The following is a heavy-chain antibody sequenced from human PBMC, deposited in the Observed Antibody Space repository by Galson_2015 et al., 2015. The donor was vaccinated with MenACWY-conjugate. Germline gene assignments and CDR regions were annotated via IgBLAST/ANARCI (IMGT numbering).Heavy chain of an antibody. V-gene: IGHV3-23*01. CDR1: GFTFSSYA. CDR2: ISGSGGST. CDR3: ANDRGYYDSSGYLVYFDY. D-gene: IGHD3-22*01. J-gene: IGHJ4*02. Sequence: SLRLSCAASGFTFSSYAMSWVRQAPGKGLEWVSAISGSGGSTYYADSVKGRFTISRDNSKNTLYLQMNGLRAEDTAVYYCANDRGYYDSSGYLVYFDYWGQGTLVTVSS.